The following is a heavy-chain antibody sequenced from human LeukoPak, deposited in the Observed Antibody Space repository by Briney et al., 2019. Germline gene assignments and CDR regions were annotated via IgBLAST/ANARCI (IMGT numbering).Heavy chain of an antibody. J-gene: IGHJ4*02. CDR2: IRNDGSIQ. CDR3: VKEETGTFPGAY. CDR1: GFNFNRFG. Sequence: PGGSLRLSCAASGFNFNRFGMHWVRPAPGKGREWVAHIRNDGSIQAYAASVKGRFTISRDNFKNTLYLQMIGLRDEDTALYYCVKEETGTFPGAYWGQGTLVTVSS. D-gene: IGHD1/OR15-1a*01. V-gene: IGHV3-30*02.